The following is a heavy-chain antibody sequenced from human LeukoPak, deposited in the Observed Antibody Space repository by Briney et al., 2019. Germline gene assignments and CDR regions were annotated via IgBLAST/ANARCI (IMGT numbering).Heavy chain of an antibody. CDR1: GFTFTKCA. J-gene: IGHJ4*02. V-gene: IGHV3-23*01. Sequence: GGSLRLSCVASGFTFTKCAMSWIRQAPGKGLEWVAIITATGDTAYYADSVKGRFTISRDNSRNTVYMQMDSLRAEDTAIYYCAGDRNSDWYSPLDYWGQGTVVSVSS. CDR3: AGDRNSDWYSPLDY. CDR2: ITATGDTA. D-gene: IGHD6-19*01.